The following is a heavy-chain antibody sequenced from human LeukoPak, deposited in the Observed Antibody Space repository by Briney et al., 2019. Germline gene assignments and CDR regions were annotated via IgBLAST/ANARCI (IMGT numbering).Heavy chain of an antibody. J-gene: IGHJ4*02. CDR3: AKQYDFWSGPDY. Sequence: GGSLRLSCAASGFTFSSYAMSWVRQAPGKGLEWVSAISGSGDSTYYADSVKGRFTISRDNSKNTLYLQMNSLRVEDTAVYYCAKQYDFWSGPDYWGQGTLVTVSS. CDR2: ISGSGDST. D-gene: IGHD3-3*01. CDR1: GFTFSSYA. V-gene: IGHV3-23*01.